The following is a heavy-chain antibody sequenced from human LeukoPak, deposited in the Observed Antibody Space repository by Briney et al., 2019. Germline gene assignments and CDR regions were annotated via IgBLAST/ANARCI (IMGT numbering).Heavy chain of an antibody. CDR1: GGSISSYY. CDR3: ARTTSIPRPNWFDP. CDR2: IYYSGST. Sequence: SETLSLTCTVSGGSISSYYWSWIRQPPGKGLEWIGYIYYSGSTNYNPSLKSRVTISVDTSKNQFSLKLSSVTAADTAVYYCARTTSIPRPNWFDPWGQGTLVTVSS. V-gene: IGHV4-59*08. D-gene: IGHD6-6*01. J-gene: IGHJ5*02.